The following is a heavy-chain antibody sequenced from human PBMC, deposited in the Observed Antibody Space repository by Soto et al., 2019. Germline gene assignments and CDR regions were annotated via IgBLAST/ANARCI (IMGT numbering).Heavy chain of an antibody. D-gene: IGHD3-22*01. CDR1: EYRFTTYW. Sequence: GESLKISCKGSEYRFTTYWIIWVRQMPGKGLEWMGRIDPSDSYTKYSPSFQGHVTISVDKSISTAYLQWSSLKASDTAMYYCARLYYDSSGYYPDYWGQETLVTVSS. J-gene: IGHJ4*02. V-gene: IGHV5-10-1*01. CDR3: ARLYYDSSGYYPDY. CDR2: IDPSDSYT.